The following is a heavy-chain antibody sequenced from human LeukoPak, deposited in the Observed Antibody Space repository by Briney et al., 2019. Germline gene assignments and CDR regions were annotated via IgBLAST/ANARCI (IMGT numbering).Heavy chain of an antibody. J-gene: IGHJ4*02. CDR3: AKNAITIVTYINHQFDY. CDR1: GFTFDRFG. CDR2: ISGNGVTT. Sequence: GGTLRLSCVVSGFTFDRFGLSWVRQAPGKGLEWVSAISGNGVTTFYADSVKGRFTISRDNSKNILYLRMNSLRAEDTAIYYCAKNAITIVTYINHQFDYWGQGTLVTVSS. V-gene: IGHV3-23*01. D-gene: IGHD1-26*01.